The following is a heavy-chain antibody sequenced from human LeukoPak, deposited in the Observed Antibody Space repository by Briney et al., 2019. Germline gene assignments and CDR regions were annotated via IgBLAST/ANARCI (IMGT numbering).Heavy chain of an antibody. V-gene: IGHV4-59*01. J-gene: IGHJ4*02. Sequence: SETLSLTCTVSRGSISSYYWSWIRQPPGKGLEWIGYIYYSGSTNYNPSLKSRVTISVDTSKNQFSLKLSSVTAADTAVYYCARYYYGSGSYYRDWGQGSLVTVSS. CDR3: ARYYYGSGSYYRD. D-gene: IGHD3-10*01. CDR2: IYYSGST. CDR1: RGSISSYY.